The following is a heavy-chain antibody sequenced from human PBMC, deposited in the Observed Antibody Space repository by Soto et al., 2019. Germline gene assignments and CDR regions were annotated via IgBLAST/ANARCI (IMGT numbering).Heavy chain of an antibody. CDR2: IKSKTDGGTT. V-gene: IGHV3-15*07. Sequence: GGSLRLSCAASGFTFSNAWMSWVRQAPGKGLEWVGRIKSKTDGGTTDYAAPVKGRFTISRDDSKNTLYLQMNSLKTEDTAVYYCTTETPPEPRPHYYDSSGYGTVDYWGQGTLVTVSS. CDR3: TTETPPEPRPHYYDSSGYGTVDY. D-gene: IGHD3-22*01. CDR1: GFTFSNAW. J-gene: IGHJ4*02.